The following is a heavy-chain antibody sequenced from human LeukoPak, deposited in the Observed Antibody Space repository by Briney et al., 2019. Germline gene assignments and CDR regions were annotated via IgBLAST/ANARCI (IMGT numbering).Heavy chain of an antibody. V-gene: IGHV4-59*08. D-gene: IGHD4-17*01. Sequence: PSETLSLTCTVSGGSISSYYWSWIRQPPGKGLEWIGYIYYSWSTNYNPSLKSRVTISVDTSKNQFSLKLSSVTAADTAVYYCARYDYGDYNFDYWGQGTLVTVSS. CDR3: ARYDYGDYNFDY. J-gene: IGHJ4*02. CDR1: GGSISSYY. CDR2: IYYSWST.